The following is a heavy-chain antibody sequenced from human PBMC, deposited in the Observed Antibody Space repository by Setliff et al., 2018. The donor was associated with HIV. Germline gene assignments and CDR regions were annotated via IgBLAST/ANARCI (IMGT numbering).Heavy chain of an antibody. Sequence: PSETLSLTCTVSGGSISSSSYYWVWIRQPPGKGLEWIGSIYYSGSTYYNPSLKSRVTISVDTSKNQFSLKLSSVTAADTAVYYCARHAARLGQVDYWGQGTLVTVSS. CDR2: IYYSGST. D-gene: IGHD7-27*01. J-gene: IGHJ4*02. CDR3: ARHAARLGQVDY. V-gene: IGHV4-39*01. CDR1: GGSISSSSYY.